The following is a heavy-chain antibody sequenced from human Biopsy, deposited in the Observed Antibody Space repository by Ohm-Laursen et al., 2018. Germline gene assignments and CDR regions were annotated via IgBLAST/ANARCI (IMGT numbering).Heavy chain of an antibody. J-gene: IGHJ3*02. D-gene: IGHD2/OR15-2a*01. CDR2: INHRGFT. CDR1: GGSISNNNYY. V-gene: IGHV4-39*07. Sequence: SDTLSLTWTVSGGSISNNNYYWGWIRQPPGKGLEWIGEINHRGFTSNNPSLKSRVTISVDTSKNQFSLKLGSVTAADTAVYYCAKNLAVSSYALDIWGQGTMVTVSS. CDR3: AKNLAVSSYALDI.